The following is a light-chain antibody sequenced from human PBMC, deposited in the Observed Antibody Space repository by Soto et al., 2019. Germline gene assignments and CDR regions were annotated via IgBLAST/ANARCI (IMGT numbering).Light chain of an antibody. CDR2: DDQ. CDR1: NIGTKN. V-gene: IGLV3-21*02. J-gene: IGLJ2*01. CDR3: QVWDNRGI. Sequence: YELTQPPSLSVAPGQTARITCGGNNIGTKNVHWYQQQPGQAPVLVVYDDQDRPSGIPERFSGSNSGNTATLTISRVEAGDEADYYCQVWDNRGIFGGGTKLTVL.